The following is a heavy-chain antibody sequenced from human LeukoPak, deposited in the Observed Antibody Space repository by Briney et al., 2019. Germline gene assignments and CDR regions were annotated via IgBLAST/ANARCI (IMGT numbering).Heavy chain of an antibody. CDR2: FGTRSTSI. D-gene: IGHD3-22*01. CDR1: GFTFSGYS. CDR3: AREVSEGFDF. J-gene: IGHJ4*02. Sequence: GGSLRLSCTASGFTFSGYSMNWIRQAPGKGLEWVSSFGTRSTSIYHAGSVKGRFAISRDNAKNSLYLQMNSLGAEDAALYYCAREVSEGFDFWGQGTLVTVSS. V-gene: IGHV3-21*01.